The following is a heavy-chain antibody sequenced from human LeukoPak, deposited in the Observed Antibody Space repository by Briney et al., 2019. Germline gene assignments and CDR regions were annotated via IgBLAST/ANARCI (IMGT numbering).Heavy chain of an antibody. Sequence: SENLSLTCTVSGGSMSSNNYYWGWIRQPPGKGLEWIGNIYYSGSSYNNPSLKSRVTISIDTSKNQFSLKVSSVTAADTAVYYCARRGKQLDAFDIWGQGTMVTVSS. V-gene: IGHV4-39*01. CDR1: GGSMSSNNYY. D-gene: IGHD6-13*01. CDR2: IYYSGSS. CDR3: ARRGKQLDAFDI. J-gene: IGHJ3*02.